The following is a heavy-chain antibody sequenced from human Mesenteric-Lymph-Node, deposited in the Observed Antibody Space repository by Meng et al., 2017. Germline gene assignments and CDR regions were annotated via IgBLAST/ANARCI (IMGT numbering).Heavy chain of an antibody. CDR3: VREWSAFDY. V-gene: IGHV3-74*01. J-gene: IGHJ4*02. D-gene: IGHD2-15*01. Sequence: GESLKISCAASGFTFNSYWMHWDRQAPGKGLVWVSDLSSDGSTTRYADSVKGRFTISRDSAKNTLFLQMNSLRAEDTAVYYCVREWSAFDYWGQGTLVTVSS. CDR1: GFTFNSYW. CDR2: LSSDGSTT.